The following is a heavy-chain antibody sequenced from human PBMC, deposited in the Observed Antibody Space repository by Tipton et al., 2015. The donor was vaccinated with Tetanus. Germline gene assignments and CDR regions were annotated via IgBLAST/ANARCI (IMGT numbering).Heavy chain of an antibody. V-gene: IGHV4-30-2*01. Sequence: TLSLTCNVTGALLTTGGYSWGWIRQPPGQGLEWIGYIYQTGGTYFNPSLRSRLTMSFKMSKNQFSLKLTSVTAADTAVYYCARDQGGGRVVRLNWFDPWGQGTLVTVSS. CDR2: IYQTGGT. CDR1: GALLTTGGYS. CDR3: ARDQGGGRVVRLNWFDP. J-gene: IGHJ5*02. D-gene: IGHD6-6*01.